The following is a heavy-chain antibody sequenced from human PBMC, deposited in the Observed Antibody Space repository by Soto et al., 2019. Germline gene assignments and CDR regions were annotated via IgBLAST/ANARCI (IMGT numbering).Heavy chain of an antibody. CDR3: ARAPILVGVTKYEHYFDL. D-gene: IGHD3-3*01. CDR1: GGTFSNSV. V-gene: IGHV1-69*13. CDR2: IIPIFDTP. J-gene: IGHJ4*02. Sequence: SVKVSCKVSGGTFSNSVISWVRQAPGQGLEWVGGIIPIFDTPNYAQKFQGRVTIVADESTSTGFMELTSLRFEDTAVYYCARAPILVGVTKYEHYFDLWGQGTLVTVSS.